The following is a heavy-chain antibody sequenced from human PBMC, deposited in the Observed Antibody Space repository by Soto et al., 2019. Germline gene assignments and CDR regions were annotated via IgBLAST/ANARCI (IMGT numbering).Heavy chain of an antibody. D-gene: IGHD3-22*01. CDR2: IYYSGST. V-gene: IGHV4-39*01. CDR3: ARQETTITMIVVVIATFDY. CDR1: GGSISSSSYY. Sequence: SETLSLTCTVSGGSISSSSYYWGWIRQPPGKGLEWIGSIYYSGSTYYNPSLKSRVTISVDTSKNQFSLKLSSVTAADTAVYYCARQETTITMIVVVIATFDYWGQGTLVTVSS. J-gene: IGHJ4*02.